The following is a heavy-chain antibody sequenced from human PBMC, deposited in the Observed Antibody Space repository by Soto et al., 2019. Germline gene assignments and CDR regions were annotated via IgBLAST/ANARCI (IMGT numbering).Heavy chain of an antibody. J-gene: IGHJ4*02. Sequence: PGGSLRLSCAASGFTFSSYAMNCVRQAPGKGLEWVSTFDNSDGRTYYSDSVKGRFTISRDNSKNTLFLQMNSLRPEDTAVYYCAKVRDTTMDMNFDYWGQGTLVTVSS. CDR2: FDNSDGRT. D-gene: IGHD5-18*01. CDR3: AKVRDTTMDMNFDY. CDR1: GFTFSSYA. V-gene: IGHV3-23*01.